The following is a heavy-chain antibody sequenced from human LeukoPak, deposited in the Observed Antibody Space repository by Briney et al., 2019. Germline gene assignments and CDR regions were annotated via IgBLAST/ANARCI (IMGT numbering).Heavy chain of an antibody. CDR3: ARGALIPDF. CDR2: ISKSDGAT. Sequence: GGSLRLSCAASGFTFSNYAMTWVRQAPGKGLAWVSSISKSDGATYYADSVKGRFTISRDNSKTTVYLHMDSLRVEDTAIYYCARGALIPDFRGQGTLVTVSS. CDR1: GFTFSNYA. V-gene: IGHV3-23*01. J-gene: IGHJ4*02. D-gene: IGHD2-21*01.